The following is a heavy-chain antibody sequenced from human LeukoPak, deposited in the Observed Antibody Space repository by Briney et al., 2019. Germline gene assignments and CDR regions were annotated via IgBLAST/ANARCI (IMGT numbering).Heavy chain of an antibody. CDR2: TYYRSKWYN. CDR3: ASTLKVAGLFDY. V-gene: IGHV6-1*01. J-gene: IGHJ4*02. CDR1: GDSVSSNSAA. D-gene: IGHD6-19*01. Sequence: SQTLSLTCVISGDSVSSNSAAWNWIRQSPSRGLEWLGRTYYRSKWYNDYAVSVKSRITVNPDTSKNQFSLQLNSVTPEDTAVYYCASTLKVAGLFDYWGQGTLVTVSS.